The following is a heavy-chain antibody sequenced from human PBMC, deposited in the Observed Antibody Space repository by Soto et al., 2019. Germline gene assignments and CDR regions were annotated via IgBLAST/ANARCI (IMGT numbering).Heavy chain of an antibody. Sequence: EVQLVESGGGLVQPGGSLRLSCVASGFTLSTYWMNWVRQAPGKGLEWVANIKQDESEKYYVDSVKGRFTISRDNAKNTLYLKRNSLCAEDTAGYYCASGGGKYYDVSVGGRMDVWGQGTTVTVSS. D-gene: IGHD3-22*01. CDR1: GFTLSTYW. CDR2: IKQDESEK. CDR3: ASGGGKYYDVSVGGRMDV. J-gene: IGHJ6*02. V-gene: IGHV3-7*01.